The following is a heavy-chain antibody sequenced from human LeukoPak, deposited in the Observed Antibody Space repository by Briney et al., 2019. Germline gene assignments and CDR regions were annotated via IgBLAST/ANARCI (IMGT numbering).Heavy chain of an antibody. J-gene: IGHJ3*02. CDR1: GYTFTTNYY. CDR2: INPSGGTT. Sequence: ASVKVSCMASGYTFTTNYYMDWVRQAPGQGLEWMGRINPSGGTTTYAQRFQGRVTMTRDTSTSTVYMELSSLTSEDTAVYYCARRFLNAFDIWGQGTMVTVSS. D-gene: IGHD2-21*01. V-gene: IGHV1-46*01. CDR3: ARRFLNAFDI.